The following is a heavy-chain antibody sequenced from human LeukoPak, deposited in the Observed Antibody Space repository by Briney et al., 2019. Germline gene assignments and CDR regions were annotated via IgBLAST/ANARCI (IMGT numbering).Heavy chain of an antibody. V-gene: IGHV3-48*03. Sequence: RVSYPHCRCSFRNYWMILLRLAPATGLEGVSYISSSGSTTYYADSVKGRFTISRDNAKNSLYLQMNSLRAEDTAVYYCAELGITMIGGVWGKGTTVTISS. CDR3: AELGITMIGGV. D-gene: IGHD3-10*02. J-gene: IGHJ6*04. CDR1: RCSFRNYW. CDR2: ISSSGSTT.